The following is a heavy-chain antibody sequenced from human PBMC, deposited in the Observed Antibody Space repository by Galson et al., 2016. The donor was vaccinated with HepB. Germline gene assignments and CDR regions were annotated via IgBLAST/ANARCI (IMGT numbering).Heavy chain of an antibody. CDR3: ATQAALDY. D-gene: IGHD6-6*01. J-gene: IGHJ4*02. CDR2: IRSRTDGGTT. CDR1: GFSFSNAW. V-gene: IGHV3-15*01. Sequence: SLRLSCAASGFSFSNAWMSWVRQAPGKGLEWVGRIRSRTDGGTTDYAAPVKGRFTISRDDSKNTLYLHMNSLKTEVTAVYYCATQAALDYWGQGTLVTVSS.